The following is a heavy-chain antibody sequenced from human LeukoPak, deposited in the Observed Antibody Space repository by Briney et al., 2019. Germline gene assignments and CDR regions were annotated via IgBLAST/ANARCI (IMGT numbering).Heavy chain of an antibody. CDR2: INPNSGNT. J-gene: IGHJ6*03. D-gene: IGHD1-7*01. CDR1: GYTFTSYD. V-gene: IGHV1-8*01. CDR3: ARSNWNYANLYYYYYMDV. Sequence: ASVKVSCKASGYTFTSYDINWVRQATGQGLEWMGWINPNSGNTGYAQKFQGRVTITRNTSISTAYMELSSLRSEDTAVYYCARSNWNYANLYYYYYMDVWGKGTTVTVSS.